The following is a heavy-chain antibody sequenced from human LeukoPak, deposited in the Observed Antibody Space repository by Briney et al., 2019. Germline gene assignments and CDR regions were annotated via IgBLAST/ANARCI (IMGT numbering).Heavy chain of an antibody. CDR2: INAGNGNT. J-gene: IGHJ4*02. V-gene: IGHV1-3*01. CDR1: GYTFTSYA. Sequence: GASVKVSCKASGYTFTSYAMHWVRQAPGQRLEWMGWINAGNGNTKYSQKFQGRVTITRDTSASTAYMELSSLRSADTAVYYGAGVRRAYDSSGYYVSYFDYWGQGTLVTVSS. D-gene: IGHD3-22*01. CDR3: AGVRRAYDSSGYYVSYFDY.